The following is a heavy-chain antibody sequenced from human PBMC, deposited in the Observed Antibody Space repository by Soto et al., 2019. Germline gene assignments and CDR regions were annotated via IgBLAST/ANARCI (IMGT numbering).Heavy chain of an antibody. Sequence: EVQLLESGGGLVQPGGSLRLSCAASGLTFSSYAMSWVRQAPGKGLEWVSASSGSGGSTYYADSVKGRFTISRDNSKNTLYLQVNSLRAEDTAVYYCAKDRGRYFDYWGQGTLVTVSS. D-gene: IGHD3-16*01. J-gene: IGHJ4*02. CDR3: AKDRGRYFDY. V-gene: IGHV3-23*01. CDR2: SSGSGGST. CDR1: GLTFSSYA.